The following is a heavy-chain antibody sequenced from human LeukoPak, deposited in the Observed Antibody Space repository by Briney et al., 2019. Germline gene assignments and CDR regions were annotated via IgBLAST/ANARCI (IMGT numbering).Heavy chain of an antibody. CDR1: GGSISSGDYY. CDR3: ARWVAAKLNWFDP. J-gene: IGHJ5*02. D-gene: IGHD6-25*01. CDR2: IYYSGST. V-gene: IGHV4-30-4*08. Sequence: SQTLSLTCTVSGGSISSGDYYWSWIRQPPGKGLEWIGYIYYSGSTYYNPSLKSRVTISVGTSKNQFSLKLSSVTAADTAVYYCARWVAAKLNWFDPWGQGTLVTVSS.